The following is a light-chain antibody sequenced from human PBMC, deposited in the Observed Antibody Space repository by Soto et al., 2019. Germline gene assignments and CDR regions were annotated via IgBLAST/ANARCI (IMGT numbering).Light chain of an antibody. CDR2: EGT. V-gene: IGLV2-14*01. Sequence: QPVLTQPASVSGSPGQSITISCTGTSSDVGAYKYVSWYQQHPGKAPKVIIYEGTNRPSGVSTRFSASQSGTTASLTISALQAEDEADYYCTSYRTDRPLFGGGTKLTVL. CDR3: TSYRTDRPL. J-gene: IGLJ2*01. CDR1: SSDVGAYKY.